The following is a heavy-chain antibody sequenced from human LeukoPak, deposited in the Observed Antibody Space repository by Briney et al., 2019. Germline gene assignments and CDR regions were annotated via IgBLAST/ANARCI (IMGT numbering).Heavy chain of an antibody. CDR3: AKGGRTYFDIFTGFFPHYFDS. CDR2: IRTDNGNK. J-gene: IGHJ4*02. Sequence: ASVKVSCKASGSSFNNSGISWVRQAPGQGLEWMGWIRTDNGNKDYSQKVQGRVTMTTDTSTSTAYMELRNLRSDDTAVYYCAKGGRTYFDIFTGFFPHYFDSRGQGTLVTVSS. V-gene: IGHV1-18*01. D-gene: IGHD3-9*01. CDR1: GSSFNNSG.